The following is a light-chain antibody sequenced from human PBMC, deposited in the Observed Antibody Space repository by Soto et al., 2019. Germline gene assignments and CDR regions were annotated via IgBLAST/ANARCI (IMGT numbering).Light chain of an antibody. Sequence: QSALTQPASVSGSPGQSITISCTGTSSDIGGHHYVSWYQQYPGKAPKLIIFDVSDRPSGISYRFAGSKSSNTASLTISGLRTEDEADYYCGAYTRTSAPYVFGTGTKLTVL. CDR3: GAYTRTSAPYV. CDR2: DVS. CDR1: SSDIGGHHY. V-gene: IGLV2-14*01. J-gene: IGLJ1*01.